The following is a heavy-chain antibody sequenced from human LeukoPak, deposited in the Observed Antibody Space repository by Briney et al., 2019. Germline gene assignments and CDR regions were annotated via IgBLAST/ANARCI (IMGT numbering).Heavy chain of an antibody. D-gene: IGHD5-24*01. CDR2: IIPIFGTA. CDR1: GGTFSSYA. J-gene: IGHJ4*02. Sequence: SVTVSFKASGGTFSSYAISWVRQAPGQGLEWMGGIIPIFGTANYAQKFQGRVTITTDESTSTAYMELSSLRSEDTAVYYCARGGWLQLLPLDYWGQGTLVTVSS. CDR3: ARGGWLQLLPLDY. V-gene: IGHV1-69*05.